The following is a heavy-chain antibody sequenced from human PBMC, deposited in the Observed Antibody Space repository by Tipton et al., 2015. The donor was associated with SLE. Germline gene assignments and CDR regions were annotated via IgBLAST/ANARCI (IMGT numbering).Heavy chain of an antibody. Sequence: GLVKPSETLSLTCTVSGGSISSSSYYWGWIRQPPGKGLEWIGSIYYSGSTYYNPSLKSRVTISGDTSKNQFSLKLSSVTAADTAVYYCARNAHVVSRWFDPWGQGTLVTVSS. D-gene: IGHD2-2*01. CDR1: GGSISSSSYY. CDR3: ARNAHVVSRWFDP. V-gene: IGHV4-39*01. J-gene: IGHJ5*02. CDR2: IYYSGST.